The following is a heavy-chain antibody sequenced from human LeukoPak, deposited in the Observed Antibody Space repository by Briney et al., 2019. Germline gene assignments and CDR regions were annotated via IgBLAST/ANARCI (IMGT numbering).Heavy chain of an antibody. J-gene: IGHJ5*02. Sequence: SETLSLTCTVSRGSISGYSWSWIRQSPGGGLEWIGYIYYSGDTAYNPSLRSRVTMSVDTSKNQFSLKLSSVTAADTAVYYCARGSGIPSRFDPWGQGTLVTVSS. CDR2: IYYSGDT. CDR1: RGSISGYS. CDR3: ARGSGIPSRFDP. V-gene: IGHV4-59*12. D-gene: IGHD6-13*01.